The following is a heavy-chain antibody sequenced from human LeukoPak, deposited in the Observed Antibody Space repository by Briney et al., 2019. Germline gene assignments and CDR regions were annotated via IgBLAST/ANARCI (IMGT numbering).Heavy chain of an antibody. CDR2: INQDGSEK. Sequence: SGGSLRLSCAASGFTFSNYWMHWVRQAPGKGLEWVANINQDGSEKYYVDSVKGRFTISRDNAKNSLYLQMNSLRAEDTAVYYCGRAMDYWGQGTLVTVSS. CDR3: GRAMDY. J-gene: IGHJ4*02. V-gene: IGHV3-7*03. CDR1: GFTFSNYW.